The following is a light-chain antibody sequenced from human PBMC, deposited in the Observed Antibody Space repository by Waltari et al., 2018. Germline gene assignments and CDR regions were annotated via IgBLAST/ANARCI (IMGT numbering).Light chain of an antibody. V-gene: IGKV1-5*03. J-gene: IGKJ2*01. CDR2: KAS. CDR3: QQYNTQYT. Sequence: DIQMTQSPSTLSASVGDRVTITCRASQSISSWLAWYPQKPGKAPKLLIYKASSLESGVTYRFSGSGSGTEFTLTISSLQPDDFATYYCQQYNTQYTFGQGTKLEIK. CDR1: QSISSW.